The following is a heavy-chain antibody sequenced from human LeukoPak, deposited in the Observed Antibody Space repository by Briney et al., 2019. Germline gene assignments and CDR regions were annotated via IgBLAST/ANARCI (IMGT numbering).Heavy chain of an antibody. Sequence: ASVKVSCKVSGYTLTELSMHWVRQAPGKGLEWMGGFDPEDGETIYAQKFQGRVTMTEDTSTDTAYMELSSLRSEDTAVYYCTCIAAAGTVYYFDYWGQGTLVTVSS. CDR2: FDPEDGET. J-gene: IGHJ4*02. CDR3: TCIAAAGTVYYFDY. CDR1: GYTLTELS. V-gene: IGHV1-24*01. D-gene: IGHD6-13*01.